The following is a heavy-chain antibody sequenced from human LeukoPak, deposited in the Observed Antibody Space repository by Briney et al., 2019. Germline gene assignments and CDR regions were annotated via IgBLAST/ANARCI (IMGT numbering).Heavy chain of an antibody. Sequence: PGGSLRLSCAASGFTFSTYAMSWVRQAPGKGLEWVSAISGSGGSTYYADSVKGRFTISRDNAKNSLYLQMNSLRAEDTAVYYCARDQMPPSSGWYLPYYFDYWGQGTLVTVSS. V-gene: IGHV3-23*01. CDR3: ARDQMPPSSGWYLPYYFDY. D-gene: IGHD6-19*01. CDR2: ISGSGGST. CDR1: GFTFSTYA. J-gene: IGHJ4*02.